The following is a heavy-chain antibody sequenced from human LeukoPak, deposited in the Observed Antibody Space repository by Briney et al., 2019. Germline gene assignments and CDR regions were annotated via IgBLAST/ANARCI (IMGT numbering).Heavy chain of an antibody. V-gene: IGHV1-46*01. CDR2: INPSGGST. J-gene: IGHJ3*02. CDR3: ARGYCGGDCYDAFDI. Sequence: APVKVSCKASGYTFTSYYMHWVRQAPGQGLEWMGIINPSGGSTSYAQKFQGRVTMTRDTSTSTVYMELSSLRSEDTAVYYCARGYCGGDCYDAFDIWGQGTMVTVSS. CDR1: GYTFTSYY. D-gene: IGHD2-21*02.